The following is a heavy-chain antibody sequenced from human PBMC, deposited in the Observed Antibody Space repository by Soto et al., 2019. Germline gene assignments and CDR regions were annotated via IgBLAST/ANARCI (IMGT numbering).Heavy chain of an antibody. J-gene: IGHJ5*02. CDR1: GYAFGNND. V-gene: IGHV1-8*01. Sequence: AASVKVSCKASGYAFGNNDISWVRQATGQGLEWMGWMNPNSGNTGYAQKFQGRVSMTRNTSITTAYLELSSLRSDDTAIYYCARMATSGTLNWFDPWGQGTLVTVPQ. CDR3: ARMATSGTLNWFDP. CDR2: MNPNSGNT.